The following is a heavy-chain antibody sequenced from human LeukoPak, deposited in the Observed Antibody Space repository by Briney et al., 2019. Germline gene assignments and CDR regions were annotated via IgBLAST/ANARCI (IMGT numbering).Heavy chain of an antibody. CDR1: GGSISSYY. D-gene: IGHD4-17*01. CDR3: AREYDYGDYLDY. J-gene: IGHJ4*02. Sequence: SETLSLTCTVSGGSISSYYWSWIGQPAGKGLEWIGRIYTSGSTNYNPSLKSRVTMSVDTSKNQFSLKLSSVTAADTAVYYCAREYDYGDYLDYWGQGTLVTVSS. CDR2: IYTSGST. V-gene: IGHV4-4*07.